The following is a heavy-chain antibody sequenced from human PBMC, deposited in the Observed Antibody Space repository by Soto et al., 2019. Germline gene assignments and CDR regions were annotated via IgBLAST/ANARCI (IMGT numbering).Heavy chain of an antibody. V-gene: IGHV1-18*01. CDR2: ISAYNGNT. D-gene: IGHD6-19*01. J-gene: IGHJ4*02. Sequence: APVKVSCKASGYTYTSYGISWVRQAPGQGLEWMGWISAYNGNTNYARKFQGRVTMTTDTSTSTAYMELRSLRSDDTAVYYCARDRGSGWFVYWGQGTLVTVSS. CDR3: ARDRGSGWFVY. CDR1: GYTYTSYG.